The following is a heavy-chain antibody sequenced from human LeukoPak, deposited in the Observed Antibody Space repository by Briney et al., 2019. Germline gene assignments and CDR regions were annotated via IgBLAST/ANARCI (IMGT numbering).Heavy chain of an antibody. V-gene: IGHV4-39*07. CDR3: ARDLYSSSSAYFDY. J-gene: IGHJ4*02. Sequence: PSETLSLTCTVSGGSISSSSHYWGWIRQPPGKGLEWIGSIYYSGSTYYNPFLKSRVTISVDTSKNQFSLKLSSVTAADTAVYYCARDLYSSSSAYFDYWGQGTLVTVSS. CDR1: GGSISSSSHY. CDR2: IYYSGST. D-gene: IGHD6-6*01.